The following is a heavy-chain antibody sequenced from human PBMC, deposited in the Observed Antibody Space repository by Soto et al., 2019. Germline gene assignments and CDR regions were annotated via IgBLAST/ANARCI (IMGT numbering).Heavy chain of an antibody. Sequence: GGSLRLSCSASGFTFSSYAMHWVRQSPGKGLEYVSAISSNGGSTYYADSVKGRFTISRDNSKNTLYLQMSSLRAEDTAVYYCVKALAKGIAAAGIDYWGQGTLVTVSS. D-gene: IGHD6-13*01. J-gene: IGHJ4*02. CDR1: GFTFSSYA. CDR3: VKALAKGIAAAGIDY. V-gene: IGHV3-64D*06. CDR2: ISSNGGST.